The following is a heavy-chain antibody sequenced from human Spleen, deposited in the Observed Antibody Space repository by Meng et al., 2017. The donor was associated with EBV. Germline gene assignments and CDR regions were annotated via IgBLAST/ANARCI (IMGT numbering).Heavy chain of an antibody. CDR1: SGSISSHNK. D-gene: IGHD3-10*02. V-gene: IGHV4-4*02. CDR2: ISHGGST. J-gene: IGHJ4*02. CDR3: ASRVPPYYYDY. Sequence: QVQAQASGPGLVKPSGTRAPTCGVSSGSISSHNKWNWVRQSPERGLEWIGEISHGGSTNYNPSLRSRVTMSVDKSKNQFSLNLTSVTAADTAVYYCASRVPPYYYDYWGRGTLVTVSS.